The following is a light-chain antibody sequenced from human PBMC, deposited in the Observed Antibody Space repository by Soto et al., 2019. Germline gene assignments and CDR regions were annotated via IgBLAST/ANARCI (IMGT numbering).Light chain of an antibody. Sequence: EIVLTQSPGTLSLSPGERATLSCRASQTVSNNYLAWYQQKPGQAPRVLIYGASSRAPGIPDRFSGSGSGTDFTLTISRLEPEDFAVYYCQKYGTSPWTFGQGTK. CDR2: GAS. V-gene: IGKV3-20*01. J-gene: IGKJ1*01. CDR1: QTVSNNY. CDR3: QKYGTSPWT.